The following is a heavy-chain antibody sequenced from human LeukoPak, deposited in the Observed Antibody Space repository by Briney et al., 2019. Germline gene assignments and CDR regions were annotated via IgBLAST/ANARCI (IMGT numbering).Heavy chain of an antibody. D-gene: IGHD6-19*01. Sequence: SESLSLTCTVSGGSFSSGSYYWSWVRQPPGKGLEWIGHIYYSVSTNYNPSLKSRVTISVDTSKNQFSLKLSSVTAADTAVYYCAREAGSHLGAFDIWGQGTMVTVSS. J-gene: IGHJ3*02. V-gene: IGHV4-61*01. CDR1: GGSFSSGSYY. CDR3: AREAGSHLGAFDI. CDR2: IYYSVST.